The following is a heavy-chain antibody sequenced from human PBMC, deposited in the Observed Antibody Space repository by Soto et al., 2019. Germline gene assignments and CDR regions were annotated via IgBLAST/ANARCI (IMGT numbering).Heavy chain of an antibody. D-gene: IGHD6-13*01. CDR1: GGTFSSYT. CDR2: IIPILGIA. CDR3: AREGIAAAGTFWYNYGMDV. J-gene: IGHJ6*02. V-gene: IGHV1-69*04. Sequence: ASVKVSCKASGGTFSSYTISWVRQAPGQGLEWMGRIIPILGIANYAQKFQGRVTITADKSTGTAYMELSSLRSEDTAVYYCAREGIAAAGTFWYNYGMDVWGQGTTVTVSS.